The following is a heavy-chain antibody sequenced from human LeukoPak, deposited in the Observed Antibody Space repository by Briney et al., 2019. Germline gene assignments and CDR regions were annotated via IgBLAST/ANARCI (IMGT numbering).Heavy chain of an antibody. D-gene: IGHD4-23*01. CDR2: IYYSGST. CDR3: ARDRGYGGNSYYFDY. CDR1: GGSISSYY. V-gene: IGHV4-59*12. Sequence: SETLSLTCTVSGGSISSYYWSWIRQPPGKGLEWIGYIYYSGSTYYNPSLKSRVTISVDRSKNQFSLKLSSVTAADTAVYYCARDRGYGGNSYYFDYWGQGTLVTVSS. J-gene: IGHJ4*02.